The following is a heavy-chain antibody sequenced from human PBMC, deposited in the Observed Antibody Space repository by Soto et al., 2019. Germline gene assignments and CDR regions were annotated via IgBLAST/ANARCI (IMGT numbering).Heavy chain of an antibody. J-gene: IGHJ4*02. CDR3: AKHEPGSTRPFDY. D-gene: IGHD2-15*01. Sequence: GGSLRLSCAASGFTFSSYAMSWVRQAPGKGLEWVSAISGSGGSTYYADSVKGRFTISRDNSKNTLFLQMNSLRAEDAAVYYCAKHEPGSTRPFDYWGQGTLVTVSS. CDR1: GFTFSSYA. CDR2: ISGSGGST. V-gene: IGHV3-23*01.